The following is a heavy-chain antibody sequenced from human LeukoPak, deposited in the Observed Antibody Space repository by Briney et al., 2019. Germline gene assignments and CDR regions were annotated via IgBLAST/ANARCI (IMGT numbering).Heavy chain of an antibody. Sequence: SETLSLTCAVSGGSLRSSNWWGLVRQPPGKGLEWIGEIYHSGRTNYHPSLKSRDTISVDTSKNQFSLELSSVTAADTAVYYCARPYGGNSVGAFDIWGQGTMDTVSS. CDR1: GGSLRSSNW. CDR3: ARPYGGNSVGAFDI. D-gene: IGHD4-23*01. V-gene: IGHV4-4*02. CDR2: IYHSGRT. J-gene: IGHJ3*02.